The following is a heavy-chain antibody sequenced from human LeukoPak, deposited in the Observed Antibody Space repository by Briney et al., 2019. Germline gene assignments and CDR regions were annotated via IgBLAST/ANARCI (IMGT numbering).Heavy chain of an antibody. CDR3: AELGITMIGGV. Sequence: GGTLRLSCAASGFTLSSYWMSWVRQAPGKGLEWVSYISSSGSTIYYAASVKGRFTISRDNAKNSLYLQMNSLRAEDTAVYYCAELGITMIGGVWGKGTTVTISS. D-gene: IGHD3-10*02. CDR1: GFTLSSYW. CDR2: ISSSGSTI. J-gene: IGHJ6*04. V-gene: IGHV3-48*04.